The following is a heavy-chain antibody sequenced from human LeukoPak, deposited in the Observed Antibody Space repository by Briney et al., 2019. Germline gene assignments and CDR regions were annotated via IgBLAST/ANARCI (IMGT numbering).Heavy chain of an antibody. Sequence: PSETLSLTCTVSGGPPESHYSSWIRQPPGKGLEWIAYIYYIGKTNYNPSLRSRATISLDMSKNRVSLRLSSVTAADTAVYYCARGGMMDSAWKAFDEWGQGTLVTVSS. CDR2: IYYIGKT. CDR1: GGPPESHY. J-gene: IGHJ4*02. V-gene: IGHV4-59*11. D-gene: IGHD5-18*01. CDR3: ARGGMMDSAWKAFDE.